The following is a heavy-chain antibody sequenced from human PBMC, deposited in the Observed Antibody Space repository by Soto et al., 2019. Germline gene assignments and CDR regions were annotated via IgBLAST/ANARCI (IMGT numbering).Heavy chain of an antibody. CDR1: GGSISSGGYY. J-gene: IGHJ6*02. V-gene: IGHV4-31*03. CDR2: IYYSGST. Sequence: KASEALSLTCTVSGGSISSGGYYWSWIRQHPGKGLEWIGYIYYSGSTYYNPSLKSRVTISVDTSKNQFSLKLSSVTAADTAVYYCARDPQYGGVTYGMDVWGQGTTVTVSS. CDR3: ARDPQYGGVTYGMDV. D-gene: IGHD3-10*01.